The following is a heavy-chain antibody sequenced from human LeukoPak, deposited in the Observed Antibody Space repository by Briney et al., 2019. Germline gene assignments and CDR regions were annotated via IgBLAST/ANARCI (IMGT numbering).Heavy chain of an antibody. D-gene: IGHD3-10*01. CDR3: XXXXXXGXXGDYYYYYMDV. V-gene: IGHV3-21*01. Sequence: PGXSLRXSCAASGFTFSSYNMNWVRQAPGKRLEWVSSITSSSSYVFYADSVKGRFTISRDNAKNSLYLQMNSLRAEDTAVYYCXXXXXXGXXGDYYYYYMDVWGKGTTVTISS. CDR1: GFTFSSYN. J-gene: IGHJ6*03. CDR2: ITSSSSYV.